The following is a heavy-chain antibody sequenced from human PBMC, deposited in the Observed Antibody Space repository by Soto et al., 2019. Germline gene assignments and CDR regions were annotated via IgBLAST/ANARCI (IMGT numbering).Heavy chain of an antibody. CDR2: INPDSGGT. V-gene: IGHV1-2*07. Sequence: GASVKVSCKASGYNFTDYYMHWLRQAPGQGLEWMGWINPDSGGTNYAHKIQGRFTMTRDTSISTAYMELNRMRSDDTSVYYCARDQSPYRGCPGMDVWGQGTRVTVYS. J-gene: IGHJ6*01. CDR1: GYNFTDYY. D-gene: IGHD6-19*01. CDR3: ARDQSPYRGCPGMDV.